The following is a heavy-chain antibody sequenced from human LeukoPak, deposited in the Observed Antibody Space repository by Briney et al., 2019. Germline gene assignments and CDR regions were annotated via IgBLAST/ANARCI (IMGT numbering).Heavy chain of an antibody. V-gene: IGHV3-53*01. CDR3: AKDGIVGAADEANWFDP. J-gene: IGHJ5*02. D-gene: IGHD1-26*01. Sequence: PGGSLRLSCAASGFTVSNIYMSWVRQAPGTGLDVVSIIHSGGITHYADSVKGRFTISRDNSKNTLYLQMNSLRAEDTAVYYCAKDGIVGAADEANWFDPWGQGALVTVSS. CDR1: GFTVSNIY. CDR2: IHSGGIT.